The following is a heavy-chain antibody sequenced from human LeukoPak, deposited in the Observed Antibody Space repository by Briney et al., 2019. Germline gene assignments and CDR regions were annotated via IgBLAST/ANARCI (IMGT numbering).Heavy chain of an antibody. CDR1: GGTFSSYA. Sequence: SVKVSCKASGGTFSSYAISWVRQAPGQGLEWMGGIIPIFGTANYAQKFQGRVTITTDESTSTAYMELSSLRSEDTAVYYCARIGTGATWNYFDYWGQGTLVTVSS. CDR2: IIPIFGTA. D-gene: IGHD1-1*01. J-gene: IGHJ4*02. CDR3: ARIGTGATWNYFDY. V-gene: IGHV1-69*05.